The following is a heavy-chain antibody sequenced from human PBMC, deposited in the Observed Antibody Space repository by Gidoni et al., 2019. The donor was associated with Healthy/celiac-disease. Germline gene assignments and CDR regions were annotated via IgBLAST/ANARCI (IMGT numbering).Heavy chain of an antibody. D-gene: IGHD3-22*01. V-gene: IGHV1-24*01. CDR3: ATRGYSTRSFDY. CDR1: GYTLTELS. Sequence: QVQLVQSGAEVKKPGASVTVSCQVSGYTLTELSMHWVRQAPGKGLEWMGGFDPEDGETIYAQKFQGRVTMTEDTSTDTAYMELSSLRSEDTAVYYCATRGYSTRSFDYWGQGTLVTVSS. J-gene: IGHJ4*02. CDR2: FDPEDGET.